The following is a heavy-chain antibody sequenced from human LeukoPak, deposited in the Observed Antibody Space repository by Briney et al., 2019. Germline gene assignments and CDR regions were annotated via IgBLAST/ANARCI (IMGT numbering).Heavy chain of an antibody. J-gene: IGHJ4*02. V-gene: IGHV3-23*01. D-gene: IGHD3-9*01. CDR3: AKWGDYDVLTGYYVPDY. Sequence: GGSLRLSCAASGFSFSSYWMSWVRQAPGKGLEWVSAILGSGGSTYYADSVKGRFTVSRDNSTSTLYLQMNSLRAEDTALYYCAKWGDYDVLTGYYVPDYWGQGTLVTVSS. CDR2: ILGSGGST. CDR1: GFSFSSYW.